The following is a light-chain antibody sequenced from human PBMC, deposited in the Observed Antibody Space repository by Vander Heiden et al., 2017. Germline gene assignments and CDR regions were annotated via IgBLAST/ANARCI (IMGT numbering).Light chain of an antibody. CDR2: WAS. CDR3: QQYYSAPLT. V-gene: IGKV4-1*01. CDR1: QSVLSTTNSKHS. Sequence: MVLTQSPDPLPRSLGERATINCKSSQSVLSTTNSKHSLAWYQQKPGQPPKVLLYWASTRESGVPDRFSGSGSGTDFSLTIRSLQAEDVAVYYCQQYYSAPLTFGGGTKVEI. J-gene: IGKJ4*01.